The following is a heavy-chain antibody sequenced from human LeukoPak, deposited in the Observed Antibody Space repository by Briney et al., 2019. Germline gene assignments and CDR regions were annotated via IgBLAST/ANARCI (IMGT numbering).Heavy chain of an antibody. V-gene: IGHV4-34*01. J-gene: IGHJ4*02. D-gene: IGHD4/OR15-4a*01. CDR3: ARRRYGGNYYFDY. CDR2: INHSGST. CDR1: GGSFSGYY. Sequence: SETLSLTCAVYGGSFSGYYWSWIRQPPGKGLEWIGEINHSGSTNYNPSLKSRVTISVDTSKNQFSLKLSSVTAADTAVYYCARRRYGGNYYFDYWGREPWSPSPQ.